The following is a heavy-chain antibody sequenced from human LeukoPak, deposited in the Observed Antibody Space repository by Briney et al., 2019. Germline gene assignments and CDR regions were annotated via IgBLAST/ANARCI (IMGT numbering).Heavy chain of an antibody. D-gene: IGHD3-3*01. V-gene: IGHV1-69*13. Sequence: SVKVSCKASGGTSSSYAISWVRQAPGQGLEWMGGIIPIFGTANYAQKFQGRVTITADESTSTAYMELSGLRSEDTAVYYCARNKGPHYDFWSGYYKYWGQGTLVTVSS. CDR3: ARNKGPHYDFWSGYYKY. CDR2: IIPIFGTA. CDR1: GGTSSSYA. J-gene: IGHJ4*02.